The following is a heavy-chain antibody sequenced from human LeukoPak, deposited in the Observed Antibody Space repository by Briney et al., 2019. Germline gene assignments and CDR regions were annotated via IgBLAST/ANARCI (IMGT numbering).Heavy chain of an antibody. CDR1: GYTFSSYY. CDR2: INPSGGST. Sequence: ASVKASCKASGYTFSSYYMHWVRQAPGQGLEWMGIINPSGGSTSYAQKFQGRVTMTRETSTRTVYMELSGLRSEDTAVYYCAREQGVISPFDYWGQGTLVTVSS. J-gene: IGHJ4*02. V-gene: IGHV1-46*01. CDR3: AREQGVISPFDY. D-gene: IGHD3-10*01.